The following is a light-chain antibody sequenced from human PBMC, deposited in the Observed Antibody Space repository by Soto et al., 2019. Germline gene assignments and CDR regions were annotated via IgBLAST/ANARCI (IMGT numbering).Light chain of an antibody. V-gene: IGKV1-9*01. J-gene: IGKJ5*01. CDR3: QQLNSYPIT. Sequence: IQLTQSPSSLSASVGDRVTITCRASQGISSYLAWYQQKPGKAPKLLIYAASTLQSGVPSRFSGSGSGTEFTLTISSLQSEDFAAYYCQQLNSYPITFGRRTRLEIK. CDR1: QGISSY. CDR2: AAS.